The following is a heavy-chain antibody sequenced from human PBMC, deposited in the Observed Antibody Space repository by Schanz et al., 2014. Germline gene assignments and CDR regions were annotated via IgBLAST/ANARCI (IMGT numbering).Heavy chain of an antibody. CDR3: AREAGAGWYYAFDW. Sequence: QVHLVQSGAEVKKPGASVKVSCKASGYTFTSYGITWVRQAPGQGLEWIGWISTSIGNTNYAQKFQGRVTMTTDTSTSTAYMELRSLRFDDTAVYYCAREAGAGWYYAFDWWGQGTLVTVSS. V-gene: IGHV1-18*01. D-gene: IGHD6-19*01. CDR2: ISTSIGNT. CDR1: GYTFTSYG. J-gene: IGHJ4*02.